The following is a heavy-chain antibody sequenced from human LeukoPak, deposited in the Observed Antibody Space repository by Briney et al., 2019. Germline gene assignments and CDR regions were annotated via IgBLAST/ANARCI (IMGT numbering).Heavy chain of an antibody. D-gene: IGHD3-22*01. J-gene: IGHJ4*02. Sequence: GGSLRLSCAASGFTFSNAWMSWVRQAPGKGLEWVGRIKSKTDGRTTDYAAPVKGRFTISRDDSKNTLYLQMNSLKTEDTAVYYCTTVLYYDSSGYYPWYWGQGTLVTVSS. CDR2: IKSKTDGRTT. CDR3: TTVLYYDSSGYYPWY. V-gene: IGHV3-15*01. CDR1: GFTFSNAW.